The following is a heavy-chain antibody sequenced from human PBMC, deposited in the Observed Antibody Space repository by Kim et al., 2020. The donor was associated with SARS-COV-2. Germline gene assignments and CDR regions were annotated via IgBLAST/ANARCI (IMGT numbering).Heavy chain of an antibody. CDR1: GGSISGYY. Sequence: SETLSLTCAVSGGSISGYYWSWIRQPPGKGLEWIGYINHSARTNNNPSLTRRASVSVDTSKYQIPLKLTAVTTADTDVYYCAGRLSNASGSGSHYCDVWG. CDR3: AGRLSNASGSGSHYCDV. J-gene: IGHJ3*01. D-gene: IGHD3-10*01. V-gene: IGHV4-34*04. CDR2: INHSART.